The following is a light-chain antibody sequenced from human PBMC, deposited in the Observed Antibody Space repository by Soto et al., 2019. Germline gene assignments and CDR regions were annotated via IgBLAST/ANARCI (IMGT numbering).Light chain of an antibody. CDR3: AQGLATPFT. CDR1: HNTLHSNGYYY. CDR2: LGS. V-gene: IGKV2-28*01. Sequence: EIVLTQPPLSLPVTPGEPASISLRSSHNTLHSNGYYYLDWYLQKQGQSXQXXIYLGSNRASGVPDRFSGSGSGTDFTMTISRVEAEDVRVDLCAQGLATPFTFGGGTKVGIK. J-gene: IGKJ4*01.